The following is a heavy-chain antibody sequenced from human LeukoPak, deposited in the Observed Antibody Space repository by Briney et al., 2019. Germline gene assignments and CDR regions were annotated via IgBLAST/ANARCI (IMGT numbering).Heavy chain of an antibody. CDR1: GFSFDGNI. CDR2: ISTAGGRT. J-gene: IGHJ4*02. CDR3: ATVAISKSFSS. V-gene: IGHV3-23*01. Sequence: PGGSLRLSCVGSGFSFDGNIMTWVRQAPGKGLEWVSAISTAGGRTYYADSVKGRFTISRDNPKKTVFPQMSGLRVEDTAIYYCATVAISKSFSSWGQGTVVTVSS. D-gene: IGHD3-3*02.